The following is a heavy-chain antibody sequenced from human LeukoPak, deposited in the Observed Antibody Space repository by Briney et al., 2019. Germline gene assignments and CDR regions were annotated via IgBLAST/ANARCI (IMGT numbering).Heavy chain of an antibody. Sequence: SQTLSLTCAISGDSVSNNIAAWNWIRQSPSRGLEWLGRTYYRSKWYNDYAASVRSRITINPDTSKNQFSLKLSSVTAADTAVYYCARHKDYYYSYMDVWGKGTTVTISS. V-gene: IGHV6-1*01. J-gene: IGHJ6*03. CDR3: ARHKDYYYSYMDV. CDR1: GDSVSNNIAA. CDR2: TYYRSKWYN.